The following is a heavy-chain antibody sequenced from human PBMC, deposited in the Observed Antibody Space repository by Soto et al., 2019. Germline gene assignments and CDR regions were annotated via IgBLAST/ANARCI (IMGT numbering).Heavy chain of an antibody. D-gene: IGHD6-19*01. J-gene: IGHJ4*02. V-gene: IGHV2-70*01. Sequence: FSGFSLSTSGMCVSWIRQPPGKALEWLALIDWDDDKYYSTSLKTRLTISKDTSKNRVVLTMTNMDPVDTATYYCARIQVEYSSGWYRPSLYYFDYWGQGTLVTVSS. CDR1: GFSLSTSGMC. CDR3: ARIQVEYSSGWYRPSLYYFDY. CDR2: IDWDDDK.